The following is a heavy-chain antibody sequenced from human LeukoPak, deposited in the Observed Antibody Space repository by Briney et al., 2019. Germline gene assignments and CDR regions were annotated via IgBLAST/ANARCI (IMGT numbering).Heavy chain of an antibody. J-gene: IGHJ5*02. V-gene: IGHV4-39*01. CDR1: GGSISSSSYY. D-gene: IGHD3-9*01. Sequence: TSETLSLTCTVSGGSISSSSYYWGWIRQPPGKGLEWIGSIYYSGSTYYNPSLKSRVTISVDTSKNQFSLKLSSVTAADTAVYYCARRGLTLTEVFDPWGQGTLVTVSS. CDR2: IYYSGST. CDR3: ARRGLTLTEVFDP.